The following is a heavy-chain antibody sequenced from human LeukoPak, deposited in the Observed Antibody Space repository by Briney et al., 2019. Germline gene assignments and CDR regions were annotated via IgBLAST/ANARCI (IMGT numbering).Heavy chain of an antibody. CDR1: GFSVGVYW. CDR2: VKQGGREK. CDR3: ASYYGINWVIGY. Sequence: RGSLRLSCERSGFSVGVYWMSWVRQPPGKGRGWVASVKQGGREKYYVDSVKGRFDISREDDKNSLYLQMNTLRSDDTALYYCASYYGINWVIGYWGQGTLVSVSS. V-gene: IGHV3-7*01. D-gene: IGHD4-17*01. J-gene: IGHJ4*02.